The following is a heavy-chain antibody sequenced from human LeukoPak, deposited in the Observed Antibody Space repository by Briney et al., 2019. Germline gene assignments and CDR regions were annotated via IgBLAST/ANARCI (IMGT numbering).Heavy chain of an antibody. CDR1: GGSFSGYY. V-gene: IGHV4-34*01. J-gene: IGHJ4*02. Sequence: PSETLSLTCAVYGGSFSGYYWSWIRQPPGKGLEWIGEVNHSGSTNYNPSLKSRVTISVDTSKNQFSLKLSSVTAADTAVYYCARVVGYCSGGSCYPSDYWGQGTLVTDSS. CDR3: ARVVGYCSGGSCYPSDY. D-gene: IGHD2-15*01. CDR2: VNHSGST.